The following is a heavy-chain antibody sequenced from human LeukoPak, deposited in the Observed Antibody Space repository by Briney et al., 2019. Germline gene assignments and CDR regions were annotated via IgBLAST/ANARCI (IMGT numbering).Heavy chain of an antibody. D-gene: IGHD3-22*01. CDR1: GFTFSSYS. V-gene: IGHV3-48*04. CDR2: ISSSGSTI. CDR3: ARDGLFSGYYDSSGYYDY. Sequence: PGGSLRLSCAASGFTFSSYSMNWVRQAPGKGLEWVSYISSSGSTIYYADSVKGRFTISRDNAKNSLYLQMNSLRAEDTAVYYCARDGLFSGYYDSSGYYDYWGQGTLVTVSS. J-gene: IGHJ4*02.